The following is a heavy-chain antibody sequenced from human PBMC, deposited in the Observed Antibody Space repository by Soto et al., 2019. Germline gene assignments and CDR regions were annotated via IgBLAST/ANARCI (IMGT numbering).Heavy chain of an antibody. CDR2: ISPDGGST. D-gene: IGHD3-22*01. Sequence: QVQLVQSGAEVKKPGASVKVSCKASGYAFTDFYLHWVRQAPGQGLEWMGIISPDGGSTIYSQKFQARVTMTRDTSTGTVYMQLSSLRSEDTAVYYCASAFRGAVVITTTSAQIDSWGQGTLVTVSS. CDR3: ASAFRGAVVITTTSAQIDS. J-gene: IGHJ4*02. CDR1: GYAFTDFY. V-gene: IGHV1-46*01.